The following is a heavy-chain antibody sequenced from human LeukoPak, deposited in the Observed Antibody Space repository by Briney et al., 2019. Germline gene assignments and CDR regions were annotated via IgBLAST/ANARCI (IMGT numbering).Heavy chain of an antibody. D-gene: IGHD4-17*01. Sequence: PSQTLSLTCTVSGDSISSVDYYWSWIRQPPGKGLEWIGYIYYSGSTCYNPSLKSRVTISVDTSKNQFSLKLSSVTAADTAVYYCARSDYGDPNPFDYWGQGTLVTVSS. CDR2: IYYSGST. J-gene: IGHJ4*02. CDR1: GDSISSVDYY. V-gene: IGHV4-30-4*01. CDR3: ARSDYGDPNPFDY.